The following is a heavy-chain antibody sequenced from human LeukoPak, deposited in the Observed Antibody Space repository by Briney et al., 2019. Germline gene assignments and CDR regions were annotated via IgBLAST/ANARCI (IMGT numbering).Heavy chain of an antibody. CDR2: IDWDDDK. CDR1: GFSLSTSGMR. J-gene: IGHJ6*04. Sequence: SGPALVKPTQTLTLTSTFSGFSLSTSGMRVNWIRQPPGKALEWLARIDWDDDKFYSTSLKTRLTISKDTSKNRVVLTMTNRDPVDTATYYCARMGGGYTYIDGMVVWGKGATVTVSS. D-gene: IGHD5-18*01. V-gene: IGHV2-70*04. CDR3: ARMGGGYTYIDGMVV.